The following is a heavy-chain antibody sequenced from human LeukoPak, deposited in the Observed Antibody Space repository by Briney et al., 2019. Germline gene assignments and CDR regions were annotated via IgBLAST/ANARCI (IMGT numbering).Heavy chain of an antibody. V-gene: IGHV1-69*13. D-gene: IGHD1-26*01. CDR2: IIPIFGTA. Sequence: VASVKVSCKASGGTFSSYAISWVRQAPGQGLEWMGGIIPIFGTANYAQKFQGRVTITADESTSTAYMELSSLRSEDTAVYYCARETDSGSYWYYFDYWGQGTLVTVSS. CDR3: ARETDSGSYWYYFDY. CDR1: GGTFSSYA. J-gene: IGHJ4*02.